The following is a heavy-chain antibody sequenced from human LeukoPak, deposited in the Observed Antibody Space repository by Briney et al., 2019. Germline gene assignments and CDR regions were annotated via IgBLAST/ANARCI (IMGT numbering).Heavy chain of an antibody. J-gene: IGHJ1*01. D-gene: IGHD2-2*01. CDR3: ARHGCSSTSCPFRH. CDR1: GGSISSYY. CDR2: IYYSGST. Sequence: SETLSLTCTVSGGSISSYYWGWIRQPPGKGLEWSGYIYYSGSTNYNPSLKSRVTISVDTSKNQFSLKLSSVTAADTAVYYCARHGCSSTSCPFRHWGQGTLVTVSS. V-gene: IGHV4-59*08.